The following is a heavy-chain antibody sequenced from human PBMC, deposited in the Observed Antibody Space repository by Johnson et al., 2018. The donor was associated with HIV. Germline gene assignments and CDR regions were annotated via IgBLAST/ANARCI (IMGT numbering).Heavy chain of an antibody. Sequence: VQLVESGGGLVQPGGSLRLSCAASGFTFSSYAMSWVRQAPGKGLEWVSGISGSGSSTSYADSVKGRFTISRDNSKNTVYLQMNRLSAEDPALYYCARGGSRTTIFGVDINLGGFDIWGQGTRVTVSS. CDR3: ARGGSRTTIFGVDINLGGFDI. CDR1: GFTFSSYA. J-gene: IGHJ3*02. CDR2: ISGSGSST. D-gene: IGHD3-3*01. V-gene: IGHV3-23*04.